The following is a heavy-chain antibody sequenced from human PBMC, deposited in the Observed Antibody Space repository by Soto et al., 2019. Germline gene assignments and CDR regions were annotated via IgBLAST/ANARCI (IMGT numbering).Heavy chain of an antibody. V-gene: IGHV1-69*12. CDR3: ARDNDRLQLGGNYYYILDV. CDR1: GGTFSSSA. CDR2: IIPLFRTP. D-gene: IGHD4-4*01. J-gene: IGHJ6*02. Sequence: QVQLVQSGAEMKEPGSSVKVSCKTSGGTFSSSAISWLRQAPGQGLEWMGGIIPLFRTPDYAQKFQGRVTMAADESTSTAYMELSSLRSEDTAVYYCARDNDRLQLGGNYYYILDVWGQATTITVPS.